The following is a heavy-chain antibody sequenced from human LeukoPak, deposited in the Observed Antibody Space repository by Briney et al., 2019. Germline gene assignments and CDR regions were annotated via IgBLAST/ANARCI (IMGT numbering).Heavy chain of an antibody. CDR2: ISSSSSYI. D-gene: IGHD1-7*01. V-gene: IGHV3-21*01. CDR3: ARAGITGTTRYYMDV. J-gene: IGHJ6*03. Sequence: GGSLRLSCAASGFTFSSYSMNWVRQAPGKGLEWVSSISSSSSYIYYADSVKGRFTISRDNAKNSLYLQMNSLRAEDTAVYYCARAGITGTTRYYMDVWGKGTTVTVSS. CDR1: GFTFSSYS.